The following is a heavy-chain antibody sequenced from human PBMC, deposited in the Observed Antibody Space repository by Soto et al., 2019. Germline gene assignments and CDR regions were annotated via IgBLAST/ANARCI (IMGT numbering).Heavy chain of an antibody. CDR2: ISYDGSNK. J-gene: IGHJ6*02. CDR3: ARDRIPYSSSSGGYYYYGMDV. D-gene: IGHD6-6*01. V-gene: IGHV3-30-3*01. CDR1: GFTFSSYA. Sequence: GGSLRLSCAASGFTFSSYAMHWVRQAPGKGLEWVAVISYDGSNKYYADSVKGRFTISRDNSKNTLYLQMNSLRAEDTAVYYCARDRIPYSSSSGGYYYYGMDVWGQGTTVTVSS.